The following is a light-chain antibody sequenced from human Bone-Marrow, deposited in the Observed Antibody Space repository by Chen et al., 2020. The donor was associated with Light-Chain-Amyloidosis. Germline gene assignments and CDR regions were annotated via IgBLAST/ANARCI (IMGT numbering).Light chain of an antibody. CDR2: ANN. CDR1: SSNIGAGYD. Sequence: QSVLTQPPSVSGAPGQRVTSFCTGGSSNIGAGYDVHWSQHLPGTAPKLLIYANNDRPSGVPDRFSGSKSGTSASLVITGLQAEDEADYHCQSYDSSLNGHVIFGGGTKLTVL. J-gene: IGLJ2*01. CDR3: QSYDSSLNGHVI. V-gene: IGLV1-40*01.